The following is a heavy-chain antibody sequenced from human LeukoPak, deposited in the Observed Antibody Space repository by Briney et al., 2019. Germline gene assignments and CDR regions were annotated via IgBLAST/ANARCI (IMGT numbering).Heavy chain of an antibody. J-gene: IGHJ4*02. CDR1: GGSISSGGYS. V-gene: IGHV4-30-2*01. D-gene: IGHD6-13*01. Sequence: PSQTLSLTCAVSGGSISSGGYSWSWIRQPPGEGLEWIGEINHSGSTNYNPSLKSRVTISVDTSKNQFSLKLSSVTAADTAVYYCAIRVSSSWYVLPSGHHPLRYWGQGTLVTVSS. CDR3: AIRVSSSWYVLPSGHHPLRY. CDR2: INHSGST.